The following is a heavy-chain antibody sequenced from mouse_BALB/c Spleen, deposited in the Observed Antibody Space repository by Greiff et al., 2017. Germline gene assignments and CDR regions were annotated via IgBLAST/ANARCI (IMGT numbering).Heavy chain of an antibody. CDR2: ISTYYGDA. Sequence: VQLQQSGAELVRPGVSVKISCKGSGYTFTDYAMHWVKQSHAKSLEWIGVISTYYGDASYNQKFKGKATMTVDKSSSTAYMELARLTSEDSAIYYCARSGTAPDYYAMDYWGQGTSVTVSS. D-gene: IGHD1-2*01. CDR3: ARSGTAPDYYAMDY. CDR1: GYTFTDYA. J-gene: IGHJ4*01. V-gene: IGHV1S137*01.